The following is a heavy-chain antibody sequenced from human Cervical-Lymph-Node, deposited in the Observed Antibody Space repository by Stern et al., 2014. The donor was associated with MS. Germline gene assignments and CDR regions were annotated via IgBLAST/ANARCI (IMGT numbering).Heavy chain of an antibody. D-gene: IGHD2-21*01. Sequence: EVQLVQSGAEVRKPGDSLKISCKTSGYRFINNWIAWVRQVPGKGLEWIGIIYPGDSDVRYSPSFQGHVTISVDKSINTASLQWGSLKASDTAIYYCARWSVACDSWGQGALVTVSS. CDR2: IYPGDSDV. CDR3: ARWSVACDS. CDR1: GYRFINNW. V-gene: IGHV5-51*03. J-gene: IGHJ4*02.